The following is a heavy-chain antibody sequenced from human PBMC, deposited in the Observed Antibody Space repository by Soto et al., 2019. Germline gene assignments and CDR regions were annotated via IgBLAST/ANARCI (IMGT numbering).Heavy chain of an antibody. CDR3: AGLLDLNWFDP. Sequence: SETLSLTCTVSGGSISSYYWSWIRQPPGKGLEWIGYIYYSGSTNYNPSLKSRVTISVDTSKNQFSLKLSSVTAADTAVYYCAGLLDLNWFDPGGQGTLVTVSS. CDR2: IYYSGST. D-gene: IGHD2-15*01. CDR1: GGSISSYY. J-gene: IGHJ5*02. V-gene: IGHV4-59*01.